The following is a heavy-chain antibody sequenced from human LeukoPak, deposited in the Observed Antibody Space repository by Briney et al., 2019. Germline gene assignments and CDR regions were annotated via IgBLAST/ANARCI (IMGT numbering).Heavy chain of an antibody. Sequence: SETLSLTCAVYGGSVSGYYWSWIRQPPGKGLEWIGEINDSGSTNYNPSLRSRVTLSVDTSKNQFSLKLSSVTAADTAVYYCAREGLDYWGQGTLVTVSS. V-gene: IGHV4-34*01. CDR2: INDSGST. CDR3: AREGLDY. CDR1: GGSVSGYY. J-gene: IGHJ4*02.